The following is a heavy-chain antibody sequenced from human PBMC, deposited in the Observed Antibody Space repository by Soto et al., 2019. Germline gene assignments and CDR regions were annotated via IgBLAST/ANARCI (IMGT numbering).Heavy chain of an antibody. CDR2: IYYSRPT. CDR3: ARRKVVXTTDSNYFYFAMDV. CDR1: AGSISPHTHD. V-gene: IGHV4-39*01. Sequence: SETRSLTCTLSAGSISPHTHDWSWIRQSTGGGREWIASIYYSRPTYYNPSLQNRLTISAHRSKNQVSLLLTSVTAADTPVYYCARRKVVXTTDSNYFYFAMDVWG. D-gene: IGHD2-15*01. J-gene: IGHJ6*01.